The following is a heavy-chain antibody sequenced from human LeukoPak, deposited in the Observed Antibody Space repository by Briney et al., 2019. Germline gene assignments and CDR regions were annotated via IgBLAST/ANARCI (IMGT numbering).Heavy chain of an antibody. D-gene: IGHD2-15*01. CDR1: GGSISSYY. Sequence: SETLSLTCTVSGGSISSYYWSWIRQPAGKGLEWIGRIYTSGSTNYNPSLKSRVTMSVDTSKNQFSLKLSSVTAADTAVYYCARDYCSSGSCYPPDYWGQGTLVTVSS. V-gene: IGHV4-4*07. CDR3: ARDYCSSGSCYPPDY. CDR2: IYTSGST. J-gene: IGHJ4*02.